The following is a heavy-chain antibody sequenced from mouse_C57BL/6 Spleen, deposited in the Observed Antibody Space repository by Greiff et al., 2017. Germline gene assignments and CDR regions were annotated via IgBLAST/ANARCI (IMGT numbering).Heavy chain of an antibody. J-gene: IGHJ1*03. CDR2: IRNKANGYTT. V-gene: IGHV7-3*01. CDR1: GFTFTDYY. CDR3: ARYRGYCDV. Sequence: EVMLVESGGGLVQPGGSLSLSCAASGFTFTDYYMSWVRQPPGKALEWLGFIRNKANGYTTEYSASVKGRFTISRDNSQSILYLQRNALRAEDSATYYCARYRGYCDVWGTGTTVTVSS.